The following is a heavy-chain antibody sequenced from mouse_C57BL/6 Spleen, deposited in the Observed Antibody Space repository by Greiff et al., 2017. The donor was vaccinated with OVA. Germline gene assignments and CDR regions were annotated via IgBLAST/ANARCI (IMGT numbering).Heavy chain of an antibody. CDR2: ISSGSSTI. D-gene: IGHD3-2*02. J-gene: IGHJ4*01. CDR3: ARPDSSGPYYYAMDY. V-gene: IGHV5-17*01. CDR1: GFTFSDYG. Sequence: EVQLVESGGGLVKPGGSLKLSCAASGFTFSDYGMHWVRQAPEKGLEWVAYISSGSSTIYYADTVKGRFTISRDNAKNPLFLQMTSLRSEDTAMYYCARPDSSGPYYYAMDYWGQGTSVTVSS.